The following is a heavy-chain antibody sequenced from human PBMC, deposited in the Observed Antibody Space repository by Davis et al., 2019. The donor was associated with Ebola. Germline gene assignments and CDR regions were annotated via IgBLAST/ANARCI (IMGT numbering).Heavy chain of an antibody. CDR1: GGSISSSSYY. D-gene: IGHD3-16*02. Sequence: MPSETLSLTCTVSGGSISSSSYYWGWIRQPPGKGLEWIASIYHTGSTYYNPSLKSRVTISVDSSKNQFSLKLSSVTAADTAVYYCARVITFAGLIVTYLDYWGQGTLVTVSS. J-gene: IGHJ4*02. V-gene: IGHV4-39*07. CDR2: IYHTGST. CDR3: ARVITFAGLIVTYLDY.